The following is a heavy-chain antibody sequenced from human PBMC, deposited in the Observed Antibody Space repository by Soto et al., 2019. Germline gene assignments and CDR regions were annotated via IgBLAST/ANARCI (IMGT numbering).Heavy chain of an antibody. D-gene: IGHD3-10*01. CDR1: AGSISTNY. CDR2: VYYTGST. Sequence: PSETLSLTCSVSAGSISTNYWSWIRQPPGRALEWIGYVYYTGSTYYSPSLKSRVTISVDTSKNQFSLKLSSVTAADTAVYYCARLGSTRTAYYYGSGSYFGFDPWGQGTLVTVSS. V-gene: IGHV4-59*12. J-gene: IGHJ5*02. CDR3: ARLGSTRTAYYYGSGSYFGFDP.